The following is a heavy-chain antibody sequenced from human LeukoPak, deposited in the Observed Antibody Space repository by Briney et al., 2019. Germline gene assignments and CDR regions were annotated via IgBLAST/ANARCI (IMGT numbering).Heavy chain of an antibody. D-gene: IGHD3-3*01. J-gene: IGHJ4*02. Sequence: ASVKVSCKASGYTFTSYGISWVRQAPGQGLEWMGWISAYNGNTNYAQKLQGRVTMTTDTSTSTAYMELRSLRSDDTAVYYCARELSLGARSGYGNPPFYWGQGTLVTVSS. CDR1: GYTFTSYG. CDR2: ISAYNGNT. V-gene: IGHV1-18*01. CDR3: ARELSLGARSGYGNPPFY.